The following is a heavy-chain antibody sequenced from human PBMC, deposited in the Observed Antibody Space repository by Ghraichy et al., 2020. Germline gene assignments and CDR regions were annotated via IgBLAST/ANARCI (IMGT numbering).Heavy chain of an antibody. CDR1: GDTVSNNRVG. V-gene: IGHV6-1*01. CDR3: ARGAEGVFDY. D-gene: IGHD3-10*01. J-gene: IGHJ4*02. CDR2: TYYRSRRYN. Sequence: SQTLSLTCAISGDTVSNNRVGWNWIRQSPSRGFEWLGRTYYRSRRYNDYAVSVKSRITIDPDTSKNQFSLQLNSVTPEDTAVYYCARGAEGVFDYWGQGTLVAVSS.